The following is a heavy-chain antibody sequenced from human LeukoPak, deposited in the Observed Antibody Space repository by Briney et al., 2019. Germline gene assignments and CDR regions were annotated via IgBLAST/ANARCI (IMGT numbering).Heavy chain of an antibody. CDR3: ARVIRGGSGLVVINPNYYYYGMDV. J-gene: IGHJ6*02. CDR1: GYTFTSYG. Sequence: ASVKVSCKASGYTFTSYGISWVRQAPGQGVEWMGWISAYNGNTNYAQKLQGRVTMTTDTSTSTAYMELRSLRSDDTAVYYCARVIRGGSGLVVINPNYYYYGMDVWGQGTTVTVSS. CDR2: ISAYNGNT. V-gene: IGHV1-18*01. D-gene: IGHD3-22*01.